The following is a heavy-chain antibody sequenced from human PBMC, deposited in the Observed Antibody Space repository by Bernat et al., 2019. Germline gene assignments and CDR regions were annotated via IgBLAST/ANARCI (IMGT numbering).Heavy chain of an antibody. D-gene: IGHD4-17*01. V-gene: IGHV3-30*04. J-gene: IGHJ4*02. Sequence: QVQLVESGGGVVQPGRSLRLSCAASGFTFSSYAMHWVRQAPGKGLEWVAVISYDGSNKYYADSVKGRFTISRDNSKNTLYLQMNSLRAEDTAVYYCAKDRRVTTCLDYWGQGTLVTVSS. CDR2: ISYDGSNK. CDR1: GFTFSSYA. CDR3: AKDRRVTTCLDY.